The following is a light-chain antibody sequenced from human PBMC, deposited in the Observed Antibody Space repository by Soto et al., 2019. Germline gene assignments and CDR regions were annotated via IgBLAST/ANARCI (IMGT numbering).Light chain of an antibody. Sequence: QSVLTQPPSVSGAPGQRVTISCIGNKSNIGAGFDVHWYHQIPGTTPRLLIYGSTDRPSGVPDRFSGSKSGTSASLVITGLQAEDEADYYCQAYDYSLTASVFGGGTKVTVL. V-gene: IGLV1-40*01. CDR2: GST. CDR3: QAYDYSLTASV. J-gene: IGLJ3*02. CDR1: KSNIGAGFD.